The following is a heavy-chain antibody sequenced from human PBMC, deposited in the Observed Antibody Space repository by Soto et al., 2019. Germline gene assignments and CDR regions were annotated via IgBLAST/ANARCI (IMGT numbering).Heavy chain of an antibody. CDR3: ARDRDSVKWYDL. CDR2: IWYDGSDK. V-gene: IGHV3-33*01. CDR1: GFTFRNYG. Sequence: QVQLVESGGGVVQPGGSLRISCAASGFTFRNYGMHWVRQAPGKGLEWVAVIWYDGSDKYYADSVKGRFTFSRDNSKNTLYLQMNSLRAEDSAVYYCARDRDSVKWYDLWGRGTLVTVSS. J-gene: IGHJ2*01. D-gene: IGHD1-26*01.